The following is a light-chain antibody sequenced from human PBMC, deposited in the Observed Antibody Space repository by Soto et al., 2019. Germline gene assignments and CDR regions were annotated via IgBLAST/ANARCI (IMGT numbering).Light chain of an antibody. Sequence: QSVLTQPASVSGSPGPSITLSCTGTSSDVGGYNYVSWYQQHPGKAPKLIISEVSNRPSGVSNRFSGSKSGNTASLTISGLQAEDEADYYCNSYTSKSTGVFGTGTKVTVL. V-gene: IGLV2-14*01. CDR2: EVS. J-gene: IGLJ1*01. CDR3: NSYTSKSTGV. CDR1: SSDVGGYNY.